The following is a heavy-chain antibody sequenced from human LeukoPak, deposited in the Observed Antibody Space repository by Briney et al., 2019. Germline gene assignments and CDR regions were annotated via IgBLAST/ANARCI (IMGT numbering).Heavy chain of an antibody. CDR3: ARSMSPLSDAFDI. J-gene: IGHJ3*02. Sequence: GGSLRLSCAASGFTFSSYWMSWVRQAAGKGLEWVAVIANDGITTYYADSVKGRFSISRDSSKNILYLQLNSLRAEDTAVYYCARSMSPLSDAFDIWGQGTMVTVSS. CDR2: IANDGITT. CDR1: GFTFSSYW. V-gene: IGHV3-30*03.